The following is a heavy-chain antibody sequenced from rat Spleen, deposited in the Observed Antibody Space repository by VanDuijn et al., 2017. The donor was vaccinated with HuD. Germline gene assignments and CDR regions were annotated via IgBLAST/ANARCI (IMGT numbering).Heavy chain of an antibody. CDR2: ITNASGRT. CDR1: GFTFNYYW. D-gene: IGHD1-9*01. J-gene: IGHJ3*01. CDR3: ARGDYGYTRLFAY. Sequence: EVQLVESGGGLVHPGRSLKLSCVTSGFTFNYYWMTWIRQAPGKGLEWVASITNASGRTYYPDSVKGRFTISRDTAQNTLYLQMNSLRSEDTATYYCARGDYGYTRLFAYWGQGTLVTVSS. V-gene: IGHV5-31*01.